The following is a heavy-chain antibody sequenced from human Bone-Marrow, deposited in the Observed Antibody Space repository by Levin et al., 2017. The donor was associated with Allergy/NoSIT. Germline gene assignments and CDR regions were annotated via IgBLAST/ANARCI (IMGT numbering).Heavy chain of an antibody. CDR3: SRDSVQVVEPAPDDNNQPSLLMDV. Sequence: GGSLRLSCATSGFTFTTYAIHWVRQAPGKGLEWVAVIWYDGSNEYYADSVRGRFIISRDNSKNTLYLQMNSLRAEDTAVYDCSRDSVQVVEPAPDDNNQPSLLMDVWGQGTTVIVSS. D-gene: IGHD3-22*01. CDR2: IWYDGSNE. CDR1: GFTFTTYA. V-gene: IGHV3-33*01. J-gene: IGHJ6*02.